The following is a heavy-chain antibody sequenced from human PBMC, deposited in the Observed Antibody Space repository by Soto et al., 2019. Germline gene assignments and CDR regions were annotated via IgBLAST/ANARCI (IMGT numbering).Heavy chain of an antibody. CDR3: ARPYYDFWSGYYRSYYYSYGLDV. V-gene: IGHV4-39*01. CDR2: IYYSGST. Sequence: PSETLSLTCTVSGGSISSSSYYWGWIRQPPGKGLEWIGSIYYSGSTYYNPSLKSRVTISVDTSKNQFSLKLSSVTAADTAVYYCARPYYDFWSGYYRSYYYSYGLDVWGQGTTVT. J-gene: IGHJ6*02. D-gene: IGHD3-3*01. CDR1: GGSISSSSYY.